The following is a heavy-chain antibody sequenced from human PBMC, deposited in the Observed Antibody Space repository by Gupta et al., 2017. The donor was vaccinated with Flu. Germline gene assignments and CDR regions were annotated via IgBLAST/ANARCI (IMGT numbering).Heavy chain of an antibody. V-gene: IGHV3-23*01. Sequence: GLVQFSGMSGSVGTTYYADSVRGRFTISRDNSKNTLYLQMNSLRGEDTAVYYCSKVVGFLPDAYTYHMDVWGKGTTVPVSS. CDR3: SKVVGFLPDAYTYHMDV. CDR2: MSGSVGTT. D-gene: IGHD2-2*01. J-gene: IGHJ6*03.